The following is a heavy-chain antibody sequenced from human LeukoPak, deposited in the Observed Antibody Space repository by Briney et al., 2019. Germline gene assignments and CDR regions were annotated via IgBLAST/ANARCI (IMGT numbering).Heavy chain of an antibody. V-gene: IGHV4-30-2*06. Sequence: SETLSLTCSVSGDSISRSGSSWSWIRQSPGRGLEWIGYICHSGGAYYNPSLKSRVTISLDKSKNQFSLKLRSVTAADTAVYYCARDFIAQSPIPAFWGQGTLVSVSS. D-gene: IGHD3-3*02. CDR3: ARDFIAQSPIPAF. J-gene: IGHJ4*02. CDR1: GDSISRSGSS. CDR2: ICHSGGA.